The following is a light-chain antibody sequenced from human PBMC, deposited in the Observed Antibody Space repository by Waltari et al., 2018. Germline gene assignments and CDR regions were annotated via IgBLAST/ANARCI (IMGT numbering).Light chain of an antibody. CDR3: AAWDDSLDGWV. V-gene: IGLV1-44*01. J-gene: IGLJ3*02. CDR2: TNS. Sequence: QSVLTQPPSAAGTPGQRVSISCSGGSSNIGANPVNWYQHLPGSAPKLLIYTNSHRPSGVPDRFSGSKSGTSGSLAISGLQLLDEADYYCAAWDDSLDGWVFGGGTRVTVL. CDR1: SSNIGANP.